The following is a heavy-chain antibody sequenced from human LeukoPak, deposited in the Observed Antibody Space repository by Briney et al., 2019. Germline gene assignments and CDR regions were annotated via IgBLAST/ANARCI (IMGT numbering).Heavy chain of an antibody. J-gene: IGHJ3*02. CDR2: INPNSGGT. Sequence: ASVKVSCKASGYSFTGYYMYWVRQAPGQGLEWMGWINPNSGGTNYAQKFQGRVTMTRDTSISTAYMELSSLRSDDTAVFYCARGSTRGASSDIWGQGTMVTVS. D-gene: IGHD5/OR15-5a*01. CDR3: ARGSTRGASSDI. V-gene: IGHV1-2*02. CDR1: GYSFTGYY.